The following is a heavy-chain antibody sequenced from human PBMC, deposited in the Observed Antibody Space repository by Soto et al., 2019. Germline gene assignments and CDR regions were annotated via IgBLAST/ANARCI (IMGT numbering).Heavy chain of an antibody. J-gene: IGHJ4*02. D-gene: IGHD3-9*01. CDR1: G. CDR3: VATATRAGHYSAIKY. V-gene: IGHV1-24*01. Sequence: QVQLVQSGAEVKKPGASVKVSCKLSGVHWVRQAPGKGLEWMGTFDPGDHEAIYAPKFQGRVTMTEDTSTNSAYLELSSLTSEDTAMYYCVATATRAGHYSAIKYWGQGSLVTVSS. CDR2: FDPGDHEA.